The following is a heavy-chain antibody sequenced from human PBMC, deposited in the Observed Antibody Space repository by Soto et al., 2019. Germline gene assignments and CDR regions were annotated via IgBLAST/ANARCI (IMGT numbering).Heavy chain of an antibody. D-gene: IGHD5-12*01. CDR1: GGTFSSYT. Sequence: QVQLVQSGAEVKKPGSSVKVSCKVSGGTFSSYTISWVRQAPGQGLEWMGRIIPILGIANYAQKFQGRVTITADKSTSTAYMELSSLRSEDTAVYYCAREEYSGYDQRFAIDYWGQGTLVTVSS. CDR3: AREEYSGYDQRFAIDY. J-gene: IGHJ4*02. CDR2: IIPILGIA. V-gene: IGHV1-69*08.